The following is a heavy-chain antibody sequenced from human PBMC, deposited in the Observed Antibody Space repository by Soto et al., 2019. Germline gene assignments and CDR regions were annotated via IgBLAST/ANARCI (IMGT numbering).Heavy chain of an antibody. CDR3: AGPGRMRSYYYYYYMDV. V-gene: IGHV4-34*01. Sequence: SETLSLTCAVYGGSFSGYYWSWIRQPPGKGLEWIGEINHSGSTNYNPSLKSRVTISVDTSKNQFSLKLSSVTAADTAVYYCAGPGRMRSYYYYYYMDVWGKGTTVTVSS. CDR2: INHSGST. J-gene: IGHJ6*03. CDR1: GGSFSGYY.